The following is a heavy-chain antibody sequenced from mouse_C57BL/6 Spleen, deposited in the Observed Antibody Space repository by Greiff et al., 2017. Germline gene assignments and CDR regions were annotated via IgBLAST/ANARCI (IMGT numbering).Heavy chain of an antibody. Sequence: VQLQQPGAELVRPGSSVKLSCKASGYTFTSYWMDWVKQRPGQGLEWIGNIYPSDSETHYNQKFKDKATLTVDKSSSTAYMQLSILTSEDSAVYYCARATTVVAPYYAMDYWGQGTSVTVSS. J-gene: IGHJ4*01. D-gene: IGHD1-1*01. CDR1: GYTFTSYW. CDR3: ARATTVVAPYYAMDY. V-gene: IGHV1-61*01. CDR2: IYPSDSET.